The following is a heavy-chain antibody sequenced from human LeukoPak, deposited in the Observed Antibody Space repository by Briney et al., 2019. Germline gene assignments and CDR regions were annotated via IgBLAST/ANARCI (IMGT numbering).Heavy chain of an antibody. CDR1: GYGFTSYW. D-gene: IGHD3-22*01. CDR3: ARREVLSYYDSSGYYYVANWFDP. Sequence: GESLKISCKGSGYGFTSYWIGWVRQVPGKGLEWMGIIYPGDSDTRYSPSFQGQVTISADKSISTAYLQWSSLKASDTAMYYCARREVLSYYDSSGYYYVANWFDPWGQGTLVTVSS. V-gene: IGHV5-51*01. CDR2: IYPGDSDT. J-gene: IGHJ5*02.